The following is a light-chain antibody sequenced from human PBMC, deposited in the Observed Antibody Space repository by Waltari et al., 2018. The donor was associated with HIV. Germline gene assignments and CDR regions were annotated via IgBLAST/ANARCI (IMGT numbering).Light chain of an antibody. CDR2: KDS. Sequence: SYELTQPPSVSVSPGQPARITCSGDTLPTQYTFWYQQKPGQAPVLVMYKDSERPSGIPERFSGSSSGTQVTLTVSGVQAEDEAAYYCQSTDSSGTYVIFGGGTKLTVL. CDR1: TLPTQY. CDR3: QSTDSSGTYVI. J-gene: IGLJ2*01. V-gene: IGLV3-25*03.